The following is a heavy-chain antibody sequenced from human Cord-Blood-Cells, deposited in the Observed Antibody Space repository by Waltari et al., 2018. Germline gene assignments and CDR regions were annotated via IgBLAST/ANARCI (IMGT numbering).Heavy chain of an antibody. Sequence: QMQLVQSGPEVKKPGTSVKVSCKASGFTFTSSAVQWVRQARGQRLEWIGWSVVGSGNTNYAQKFQERVTITRDMSTSTAYMELSSLRSEDTAVYYCAASRFYTDFWSGPDYWGQGTLVTVSS. CDR1: GFTFTSSA. CDR2: SVVGSGNT. D-gene: IGHD3-3*01. V-gene: IGHV1-58*01. CDR3: AASRFYTDFWSGPDY. J-gene: IGHJ4*02.